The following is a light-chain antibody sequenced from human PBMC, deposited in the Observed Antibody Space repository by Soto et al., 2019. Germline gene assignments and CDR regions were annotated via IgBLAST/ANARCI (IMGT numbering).Light chain of an antibody. CDR3: QQYGNSPQT. CDR2: GAS. CDR1: QSVGTY. J-gene: IGKJ1*01. Sequence: EVVLTQSPGTLSLSPGERATLSCRASQSVGTYLAWYQHRPGQAPRLLIYGASSRAPGIPDRFSGRGSGTDFTLTITRLEPEDFAVYYCQQYGNSPQTFGQGTKVDIK. V-gene: IGKV3-20*01.